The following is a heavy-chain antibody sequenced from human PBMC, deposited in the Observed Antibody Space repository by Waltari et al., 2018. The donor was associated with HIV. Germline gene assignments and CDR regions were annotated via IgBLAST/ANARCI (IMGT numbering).Heavy chain of an antibody. CDR3: ARGVRYFAP. Sequence: EVVLVQNGGGVVAPADSLRLSCAVSGTFVSDNYMPWVRQTPGKGLEWVAVMYGDGTTYYAESVKGRFVVSRDKAKNMFILQMDFPRGADSASYYCARGVRYFAPWGQGVSVSVS. CDR2: MYGDGTT. D-gene: IGHD2-2*01. J-gene: IGHJ5*02. V-gene: IGHV3-53*02. CDR1: GTFVSDNY.